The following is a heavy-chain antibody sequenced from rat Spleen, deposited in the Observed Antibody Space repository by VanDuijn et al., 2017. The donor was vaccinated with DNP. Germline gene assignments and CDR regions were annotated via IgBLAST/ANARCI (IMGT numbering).Heavy chain of an antibody. D-gene: IGHD5-1*01. CDR2: ISIGGDKT. Sequence: EVQLVESGGGLVQPGGSLKLSCAGSGFTFSDYGMAWVRQAPTKGLEWVASISIGGDKTYYRDSVKGRFTISRDNAQNTQYLQMDSLRSEDTATYYCARHGSRSGRGDWYFDFWGPGAMVTVSS. V-gene: IGHV5S13*01. CDR1: GFTFSDYG. J-gene: IGHJ1*01. CDR3: ARHGSRSGRGDWYFDF.